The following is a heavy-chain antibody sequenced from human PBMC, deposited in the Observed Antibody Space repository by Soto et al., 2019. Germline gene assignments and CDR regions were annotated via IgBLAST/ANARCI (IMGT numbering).Heavy chain of an antibody. Sequence: GESLKISCEGSGYIFTSYWIAWVRQMPVKGLEWMGIIYPGDSDTRDSPSFQGQVTISADKSISTVYLQWSILKASDTAMHYCARFAWNIYKHGDVWGKGCTV. CDR1: GYIFTSYW. D-gene: IGHD1-1*01. V-gene: IGHV5-51*01. CDR2: IYPGDSDT. CDR3: ARFAWNIYKHGDV. J-gene: IGHJ6*03.